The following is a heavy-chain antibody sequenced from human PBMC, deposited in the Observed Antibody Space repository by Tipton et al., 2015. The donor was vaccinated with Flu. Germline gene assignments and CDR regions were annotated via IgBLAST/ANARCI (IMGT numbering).Heavy chain of an antibody. J-gene: IGHJ5*02. Sequence: TLSLTCTVSGGSISNYYWSWIRQPPGKGLEWIGYIYYSGSTNYNPSLKSRVTISVDTSKSQFSLKLSSVTAADTAVYYCATRDGNRSDWRHHWGQGTLVTVSS. CDR3: ATRDGNRSDWRHH. CDR1: GGSISNYY. D-gene: IGHD2-21*02. CDR2: IYYSGST. V-gene: IGHV4-59*12.